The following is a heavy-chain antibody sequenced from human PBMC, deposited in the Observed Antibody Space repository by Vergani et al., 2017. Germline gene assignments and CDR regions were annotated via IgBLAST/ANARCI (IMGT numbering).Heavy chain of an antibody. V-gene: IGHV4-61*01. J-gene: IGHJ4*02. CDR2: IDYSGST. D-gene: IGHD6-13*01. CDR3: ARVAAAGTIDY. Sequence: QVQLQESGPGLVKPSQTLSLTCTVSGGSISSGSYYWSWIRQPPGQGLEWIGYIDYSGSTNYNPSLKSRVTISVDTSKNQFSLKLSSVTAADTAVYYCARVAAAGTIDYWGQGTLVTVSS. CDR1: GGSISSGSYY.